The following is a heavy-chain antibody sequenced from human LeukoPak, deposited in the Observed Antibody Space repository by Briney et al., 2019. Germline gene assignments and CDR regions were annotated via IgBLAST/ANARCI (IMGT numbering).Heavy chain of an antibody. D-gene: IGHD3-22*01. CDR2: IYYCGST. J-gene: IGHJ4*02. CDR3: ARDPSGYFNY. V-gene: IGHV4-61*01. Sequence: SETLSLTCTVSGGSVSSGNYYWSWIRQPPGKGLDWIGYIYYCGSTNYNPSLKSRVTISVDTSKNQFSLRLSSVTAADTAVYYCARDPSGYFNYWGQGTLATVSS. CDR1: GGSVSSGNYY.